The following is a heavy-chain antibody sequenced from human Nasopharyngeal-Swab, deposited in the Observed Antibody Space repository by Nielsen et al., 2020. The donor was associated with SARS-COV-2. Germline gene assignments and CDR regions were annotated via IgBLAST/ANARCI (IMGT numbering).Heavy chain of an antibody. CDR3: ARDSYELYGMDV. D-gene: IGHD1-7*01. V-gene: IGHV1-24*01. Sequence: ASVKVSCKVSGYTLTELSMHWVRQAPGKGLEWMGGFDPEDGETIYAQKFQGRVTMTEDTSTDTAYMELSSLRSDDTAVYYCARDSYELYGMDVWGQGTTVTVSS. J-gene: IGHJ6*02. CDR2: FDPEDGET. CDR1: GYTLTELS.